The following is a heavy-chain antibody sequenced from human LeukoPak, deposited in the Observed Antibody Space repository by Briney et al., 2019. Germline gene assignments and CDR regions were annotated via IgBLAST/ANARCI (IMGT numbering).Heavy chain of an antibody. V-gene: IGHV3-74*01. Sequence: GGSLRLSCAASGFTFTRYWMHWVRQVPGKGLVWVSRINIDGTTTNYADSVKGRFTVSRDNAKNTLYLQMNSLSAEDTAVYYCARDGYGDSGRRSDWLDPWGQGTLVTVSS. CDR3: ARDGYGDSGRRSDWLDP. D-gene: IGHD4-17*01. J-gene: IGHJ5*02. CDR1: GFTFTRYW. CDR2: INIDGTTT.